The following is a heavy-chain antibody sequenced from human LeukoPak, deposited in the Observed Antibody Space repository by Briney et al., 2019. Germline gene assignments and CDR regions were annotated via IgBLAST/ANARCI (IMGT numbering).Heavy chain of an antibody. V-gene: IGHV3-30*01. J-gene: IGHJ4*02. CDR3: AREGGITMIVANFDY. Sequence: PGRSLRLSCAASGFTFSSYAMHWVRQAPGKGLERVAVISYDGSNKYYADSVKGRFTISRDNSKNTLYLQMNSLRAEDTAVYYCAREGGITMIVANFDYWGQGTLVTVSS. CDR2: ISYDGSNK. D-gene: IGHD3-22*01. CDR1: GFTFSSYA.